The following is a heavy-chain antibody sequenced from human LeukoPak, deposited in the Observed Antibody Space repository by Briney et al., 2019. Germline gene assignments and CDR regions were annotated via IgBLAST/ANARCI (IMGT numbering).Heavy chain of an antibody. CDR2: LYYSGST. CDR3: ARGPTYYFDY. J-gene: IGHJ4*02. CDR1: GGSISSGGYY. V-gene: IGHV4-31*03. D-gene: IGHD3-16*01. Sequence: SEALSLTCTVSGGSISSGGYYWSWTRQHPGKGLEWIGHLYYSGSTYYNPSLKSRVTISVDTSKNQFSLKLSSVTAADTAVYYCARGPTYYFDYWGQGTLVTVSS.